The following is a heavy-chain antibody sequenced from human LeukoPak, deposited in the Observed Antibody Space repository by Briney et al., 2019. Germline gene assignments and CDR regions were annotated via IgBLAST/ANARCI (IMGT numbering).Heavy chain of an antibody. CDR3: ARTAANDY. Sequence: GGSLRLSCAASGFTFSSYAMTWVRQAPGKGLEWVSVTSESGDNTYYGDSVKGPFTVSRDNSKNTLYLQMNSLRAEDTAIYYCARTAANDYWGQGTLVTVSS. CDR2: TSESGDNT. D-gene: IGHD6-13*01. J-gene: IGHJ4*02. V-gene: IGHV3-23*01. CDR1: GFTFSSYA.